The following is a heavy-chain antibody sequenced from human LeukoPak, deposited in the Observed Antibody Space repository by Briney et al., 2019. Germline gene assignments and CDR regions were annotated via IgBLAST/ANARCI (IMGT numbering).Heavy chain of an antibody. Sequence: GASVKVSCKASGYTFTGYYMSWVRQAPGQGLEWMGWINPNSGGTNYAQKFQGRVTMTRDTSISTAYMELSRLRSDDTAVYYCARGGYYDFWSGYFTFDYWGQGTLVTVSP. V-gene: IGHV1-2*02. J-gene: IGHJ4*02. D-gene: IGHD3-3*01. CDR1: GYTFTGYY. CDR2: INPNSGGT. CDR3: ARGGYYDFWSGYFTFDY.